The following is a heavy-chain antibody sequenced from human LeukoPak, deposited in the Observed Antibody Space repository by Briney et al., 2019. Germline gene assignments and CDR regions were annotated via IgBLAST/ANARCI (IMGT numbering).Heavy chain of an antibody. CDR3: ARGWYEDY. D-gene: IGHD1-14*01. V-gene: IGHV4-39*01. Sequence: PSETLSLTCTVSGGSISSSSYYWGWIRQPPGKGLEWIGSIYYSGSTYYNPSLKSRVTISVDTSKNQFSLKLSSVTAADTAVYYCARGWYEDYWGQGTLVTVSS. CDR2: IYYSGST. J-gene: IGHJ4*02. CDR1: GGSISSSSYY.